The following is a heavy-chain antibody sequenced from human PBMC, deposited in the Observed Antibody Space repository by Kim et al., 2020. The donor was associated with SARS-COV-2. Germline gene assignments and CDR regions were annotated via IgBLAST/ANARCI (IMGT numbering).Heavy chain of an antibody. CDR3: ARDSSAEKWFGDDAFDI. J-gene: IGHJ3*02. CDR1: GFTFSSYS. V-gene: IGHV3-21*01. D-gene: IGHD3-10*01. CDR2: ISSSSSYI. Sequence: GGSLRLSCAASGFTFSSYSMNWVRQAPGKGLEWVSSISSSSSYIYYADSVKGRFTISRDNAKNSLYLQMNSLRAEDTAVYYCARDSSAEKWFGDDAFDIWGQGTMVTVSS.